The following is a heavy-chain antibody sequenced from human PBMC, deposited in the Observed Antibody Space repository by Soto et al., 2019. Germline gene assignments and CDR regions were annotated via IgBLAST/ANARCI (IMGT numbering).Heavy chain of an antibody. D-gene: IGHD2-2*01. CDR1: GGSTRSGACY. CDR3: ARLACSTTRCLTYFDY. CDR2: IHYSGDT. V-gene: IGHV4-39*01. Sequence: SETLSLTCSVSGGSTRSGACYWAWIRQAPGKGLEWIGSIHYSGDTYYNPSLKSRVSISVDTTENQFSLKLSSVTAADTAVYYCARLACSTTRCLTYFDYWGQGSLVTVSS. J-gene: IGHJ4*02.